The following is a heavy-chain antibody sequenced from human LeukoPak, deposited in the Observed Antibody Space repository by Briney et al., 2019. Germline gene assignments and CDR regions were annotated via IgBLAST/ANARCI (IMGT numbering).Heavy chain of an antibody. Sequence: PGGSLPLSCAASGFTFSNFEMNWVRQAPGKGLEWVSYISTGGSIIHYADSVKGRFTISRDNAKNSLYLEMNSLRAEDTAIYYCARERYSGYYFDCWGQGTLVTVSS. CDR3: ARERYSGYYFDC. J-gene: IGHJ4*02. CDR1: GFTFSNFE. CDR2: ISTGGSII. D-gene: IGHD5-18*01. V-gene: IGHV3-48*03.